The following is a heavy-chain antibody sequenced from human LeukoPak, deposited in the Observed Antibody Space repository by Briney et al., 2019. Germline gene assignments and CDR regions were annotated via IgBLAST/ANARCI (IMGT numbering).Heavy chain of an antibody. Sequence: SETLSLTCAVYGGSFSGYYWSWIRQPPGKGLEWIGGINHSGSTNYNPSLKSRVTISVDTSKNQFSLKLSSVTAADTAVYYCARGRLRTTRNNWFDPWGQGTLVTVSS. V-gene: IGHV4-34*01. J-gene: IGHJ5*02. D-gene: IGHD4-17*01. CDR1: GGSFSGYY. CDR3: ARGRLRTTRNNWFDP. CDR2: INHSGST.